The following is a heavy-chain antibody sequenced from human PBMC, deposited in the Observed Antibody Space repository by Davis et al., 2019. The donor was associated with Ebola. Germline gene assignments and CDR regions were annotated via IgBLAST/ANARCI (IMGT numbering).Heavy chain of an antibody. CDR2: IYYSGST. CDR1: GGSISSYY. Sequence: PSETLSLTCTVSGGSISSYYWSWIRQPAGKGLEWIGYIYYSGSTNYSPSLKSRVTMSVDTSENQFSLKLSSVTAADTAVYYCARLAYYDFWSGYYSVPSYYLDVWGKGTTVTVSS. V-gene: IGHV4-59*01. J-gene: IGHJ6*03. CDR3: ARLAYYDFWSGYYSVPSYYLDV. D-gene: IGHD3-3*01.